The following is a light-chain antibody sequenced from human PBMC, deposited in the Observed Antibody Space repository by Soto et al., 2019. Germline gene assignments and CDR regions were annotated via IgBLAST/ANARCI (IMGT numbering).Light chain of an antibody. CDR1: SSNIGNNY. J-gene: IGLJ3*02. CDR2: ENN. Sequence: SLLTQPPSVSAAPGQKVTLSCSGSSSNIGNNYVSWYQQLPGTAPKLLIYENNKRPSGIPDRFSGSKSGTSATLGITGLQTGDEADYYCGTWDSSLSAWVFGGGTKLTVL. V-gene: IGLV1-51*02. CDR3: GTWDSSLSAWV.